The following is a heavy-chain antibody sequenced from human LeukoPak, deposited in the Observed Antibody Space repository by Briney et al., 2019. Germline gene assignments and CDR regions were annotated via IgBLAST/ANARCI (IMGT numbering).Heavy chain of an antibody. D-gene: IGHD6-19*01. J-gene: IGHJ4*02. CDR1: GFNFVDYA. V-gene: IGHV3-43*02. CDR3: ARESDSSGWYDY. Sequence: PGGSLLLSCDAPGFNFVDYALHWARQAPGKGVEWVSLINGDGGSTFYAVSVKGRFTISRDNSKNSLYLQISSLRSEDTALYYCARESDSSGWYDYWGQGTLVTVSS. CDR2: INGDGGST.